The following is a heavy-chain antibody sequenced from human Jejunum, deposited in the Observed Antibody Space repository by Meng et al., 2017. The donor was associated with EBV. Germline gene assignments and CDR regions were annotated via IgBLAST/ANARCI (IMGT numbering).Heavy chain of an antibody. J-gene: IGHJ4*02. D-gene: IGHD3-22*01. CDR1: GGSVSTASYY. Sequence: QVHLQESGPGLVKPSETLSLTCTVSGGSVSTASYYWSWIRQSPGKGLEWIGYIYYSGNTNYNPSLKSRATITVDTSKNQFSLKLSSVTAADTAVYYCARVVDYYERSGYPDFWGQGTLVTVSS. CDR2: IYYSGNT. CDR3: ARVVDYYERSGYPDF. V-gene: IGHV4-61*01.